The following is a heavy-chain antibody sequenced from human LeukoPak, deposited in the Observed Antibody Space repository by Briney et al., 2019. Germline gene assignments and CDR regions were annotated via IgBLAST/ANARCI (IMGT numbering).Heavy chain of an antibody. J-gene: IGHJ4*02. CDR3: AKVRSAVVAAATNY. V-gene: IGHV3-23*01. CDR1: GFTFTNYA. Sequence: GGSLRLSCAASGFTFTNYAMTWVRQAPGKGLEWVSGISAGDVSTYYADSVKGRFTISRDNSNNTLYLQMNSLRAEDTAIYYCAKVRSAVVAAATNYWGQGTLVTVSS. CDR2: ISAGDVST. D-gene: IGHD2-15*01.